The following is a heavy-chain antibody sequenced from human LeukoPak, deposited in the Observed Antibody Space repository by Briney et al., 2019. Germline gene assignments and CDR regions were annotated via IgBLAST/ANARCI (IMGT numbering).Heavy chain of an antibody. CDR3: ARDSRYGSGSYLRHYYFDY. D-gene: IGHD3-10*01. CDR2: IYYSGST. CDR1: GGSISSSSYY. J-gene: IGHJ4*02. Sequence: SETLSLTCTVSGGSISSSSYYWGWIRQPPGKGLEWIGSIYYSGSTYYNPSLKSRVTISVDTSKNQFSLKLSSVTAADTAVYYCARDSRYGSGSYLRHYYFDYWGQGTLVTVSS. V-gene: IGHV4-39*07.